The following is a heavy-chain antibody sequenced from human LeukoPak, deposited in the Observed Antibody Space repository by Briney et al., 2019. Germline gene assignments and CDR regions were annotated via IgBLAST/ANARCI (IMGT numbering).Heavy chain of an antibody. Sequence: SETLSLTCTVSGGSISSYYWGWIRQPPGKGLEWIGSIYYSGSTYYNPSLKSRVTISVDTSKNQFSLKLSSVTAADTAVYYCARHAGYSSSWLPFDYWGQGTLVTVSS. CDR3: ARHAGYSSSWLPFDY. J-gene: IGHJ4*02. CDR1: GGSISSYY. CDR2: IYYSGST. D-gene: IGHD6-13*01. V-gene: IGHV4-39*01.